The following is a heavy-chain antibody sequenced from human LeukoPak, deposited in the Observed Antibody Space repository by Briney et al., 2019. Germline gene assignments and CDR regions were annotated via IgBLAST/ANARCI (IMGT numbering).Heavy chain of an antibody. Sequence: ASVKVSCKASGYTFTGYYMHWVRQAPGQGLEWMGWINPNSGGTNYAQKFQGRVTMTRDTSISTAYMELSSLRSEDTAVYYCARGSIVGATSYYFDYWGQGTLVTVSS. CDR3: ARGSIVGATSYYFDY. CDR2: INPNSGGT. CDR1: GYTFTGYY. V-gene: IGHV1-2*02. J-gene: IGHJ4*02. D-gene: IGHD1-26*01.